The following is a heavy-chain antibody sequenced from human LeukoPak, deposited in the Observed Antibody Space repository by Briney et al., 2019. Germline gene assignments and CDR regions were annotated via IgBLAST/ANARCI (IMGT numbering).Heavy chain of an antibody. CDR1: RFTFRSYA. J-gene: IGHJ6*02. CDR2: ISYDGSNK. CDR3: ARALPISMIVVVYPGGMDV. V-gene: IGHV3-30-3*01. Sequence: GGSLRLSCAASRFTFRSYAIHWVRQAPGKGLEWVAVISYDGSNKYYADSVKGRFTISRDNSKNTLYLQMNSLRAEDTAVYYCARALPISMIVVVYPGGMDVWGQGTTVTVSS. D-gene: IGHD3-22*01.